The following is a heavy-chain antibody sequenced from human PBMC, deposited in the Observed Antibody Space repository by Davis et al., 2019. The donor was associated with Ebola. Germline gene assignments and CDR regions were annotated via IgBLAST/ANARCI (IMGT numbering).Heavy chain of an antibody. CDR1: GFTSSSYA. V-gene: IGHV3-23*01. CDR3: AKDIAAAGYYYYYGMDV. CDR2: ISGSGGST. J-gene: IGHJ6*02. D-gene: IGHD6-13*01. Sequence: GESLKTSCAASGFTSSSYAMSWVRQAPGKGLEWVSAISGSGGSTYYADPVKGRFTISRDNSKNTLYLQMNSLRAEDTAVYYCAKDIAAAGYYYYYGMDVWGQGTTVTVSS.